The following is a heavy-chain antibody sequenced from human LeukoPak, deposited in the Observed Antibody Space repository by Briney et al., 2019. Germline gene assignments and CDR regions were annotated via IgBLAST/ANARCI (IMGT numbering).Heavy chain of an antibody. D-gene: IGHD5-24*01. Sequence: SETLSLTCTVSGASIRSSTYYWGWLRQPPGQGLEWIGHVNYNGNTYYNPSPKTRVTISVDTSKNQFSLKLTSVTAADTAVYYCARRGGDDYNRRFDSWGQGTLVTVSS. CDR1: GASIRSSTYY. CDR2: VNYNGNT. CDR3: ARRGGDDYNRRFDS. J-gene: IGHJ4*02. V-gene: IGHV4-39*01.